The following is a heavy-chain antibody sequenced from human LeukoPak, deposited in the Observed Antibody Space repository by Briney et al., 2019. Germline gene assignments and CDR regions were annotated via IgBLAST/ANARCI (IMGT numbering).Heavy chain of an antibody. D-gene: IGHD3-9*01. CDR1: GGSISSSSYY. CDR2: IYYSGST. CDR3: ARHYDILTGYSSYFDY. Sequence: PSETLSLTCTVSGGSISSSSYYWGWIRQPPGKGLEWIGSIYYSGSTYYNPSLKSRVTISVDTSKNQFSLKLSSVTAADTAVYYCARHYDILTGYSSYFDYWGQGTLVTVSS. J-gene: IGHJ4*02. V-gene: IGHV4-39*01.